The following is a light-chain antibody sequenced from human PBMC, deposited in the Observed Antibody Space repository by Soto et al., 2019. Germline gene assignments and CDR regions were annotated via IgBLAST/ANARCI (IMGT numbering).Light chain of an antibody. CDR2: GAS. CDR1: QSVSSNY. V-gene: IGKV3-20*01. J-gene: IGKJ4*01. CDR3: QQYGSSSLT. Sequence: VVMTQSPATLSVSPGERATLSCRAGQSVSSNYLAWYQQRPGQAPRLLIYGASIRATGIPDRFSGSGSGTDFTLTISRLEPEDFAVYYCQQYGSSSLTFGGGTKVDIK.